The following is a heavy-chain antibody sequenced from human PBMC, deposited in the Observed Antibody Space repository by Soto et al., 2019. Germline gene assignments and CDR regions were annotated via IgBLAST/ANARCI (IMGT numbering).Heavy chain of an antibody. CDR2: INHTGTT. V-gene: IGHV4-34*01. D-gene: IGHD6-6*01. CDR3: ARGRRVAARPLYYYFAMDV. CDR1: VGSFSVYY. J-gene: IGHJ6*01. Sequence: SETLSLTSAFYVGSFSVYYWNWIRQPPGKGLEWIGEINHTGTTNYNPSLKSRVTISVDTSKNQFSLRLSSVTAADTAVYYCARGRRVAARPLYYYFAMDVWGQGTTVTVSS.